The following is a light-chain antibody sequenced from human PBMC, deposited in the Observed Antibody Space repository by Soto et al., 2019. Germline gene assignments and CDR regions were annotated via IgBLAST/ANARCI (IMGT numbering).Light chain of an antibody. CDR3: QQLNSYLQLT. CDR1: QGISSY. V-gene: IGKV1-9*01. J-gene: IGKJ3*01. Sequence: DIQLTQSPSFLSASVGDRVTITCRASQGISSYLAWYQQKPGKAPKLLIYAASTLQSGVPSRFSGSGSGTEFTLTISSLQPEDFATEYCQQLNSYLQLTVGPGTKVDIK. CDR2: AAS.